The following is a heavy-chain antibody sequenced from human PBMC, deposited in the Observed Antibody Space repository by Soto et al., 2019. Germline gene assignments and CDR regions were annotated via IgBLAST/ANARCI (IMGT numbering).Heavy chain of an antibody. Sequence: QLLESGGGLVTPGGALRLPCSAFGFTFSSYAMSLVPQAPGKGLEWVSAISGSGGSTYYADSVKGRFTISRDNSKNTLYLQMNSLRAEDTAVYYCAKEAVAGTFDYWGQGTLVTVSS. J-gene: IGHJ4*02. V-gene: IGHV3-23*01. CDR1: GFTFSSYA. CDR3: AKEAVAGTFDY. D-gene: IGHD6-19*01. CDR2: ISGSGGST.